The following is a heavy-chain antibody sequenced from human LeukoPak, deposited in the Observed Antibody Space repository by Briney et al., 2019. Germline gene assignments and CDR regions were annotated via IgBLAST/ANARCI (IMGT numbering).Heavy chain of an antibody. CDR2: ISGSGGST. V-gene: IGHV3-23*01. CDR1: GFTFSSYA. Sequence: GGSLRLSCAASGFTFSSYAMSWVRQAPGKGLEWVSDISGSGGSTYYADSVKGRFTISRHNSKNTLYLQMNSLRAEDTAVYYCARRIAAAGTYIDAFDIWGHGTMVTVSS. J-gene: IGHJ3*02. D-gene: IGHD6-13*01. CDR3: ARRIAAAGTYIDAFDI.